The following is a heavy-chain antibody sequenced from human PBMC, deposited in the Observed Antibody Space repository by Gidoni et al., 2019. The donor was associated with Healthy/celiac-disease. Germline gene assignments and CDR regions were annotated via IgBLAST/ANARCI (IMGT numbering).Heavy chain of an antibody. J-gene: IGHJ6*02. V-gene: IGHV2-70*01. D-gene: IGHD5-18*01. Sequence: QVTLRESGPALVKPTQTLTLTCTFPVFSLITSGMCVSWIRQPPGKALEWLALIDWDDDKYYSTSLKTRLTISKDTSKNQVVLTMTNMDPVDTATYYCARGYSYGYYYYGMDVWGQGTTVTVSS. CDR1: VFSLITSGMC. CDR3: ARGYSYGYYYYGMDV. CDR2: IDWDDDK.